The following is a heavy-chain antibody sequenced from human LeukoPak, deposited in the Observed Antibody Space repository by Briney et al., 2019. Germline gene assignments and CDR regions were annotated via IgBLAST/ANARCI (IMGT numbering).Heavy chain of an antibody. V-gene: IGHV3-33*08. D-gene: IGHD1-26*01. J-gene: IGHJ3*02. Sequence: RSLRLSCATSGFTFSSYGMHWVRQAPGKGLAWAPVIWYDGSNKYYAESVKGRFTISRDNSKNTLYLQMNSLRAEDTAVYYCAIDGYSGSYSAFDIWGQGTMVTVSS. CDR3: AIDGYSGSYSAFDI. CDR2: IWYDGSNK. CDR1: GFTFSSYG.